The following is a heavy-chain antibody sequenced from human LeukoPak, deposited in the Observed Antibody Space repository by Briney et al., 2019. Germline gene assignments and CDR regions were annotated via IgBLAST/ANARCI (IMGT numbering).Heavy chain of an antibody. CDR2: IYYSGST. D-gene: IGHD3-3*01. V-gene: IGHV4-59*01. CDR1: GGSISSYY. CDR3: ARDRLEWLLGLDP. Sequence: SETLSLTCTASGGSISSYYWNWIRQPPGKGLEWIGYIYYSGSTNYNPSLKSRVTISEDTSKNQFSLKLSSVTAADTAVYYCARDRLEWLLGLDPWGQGTLVTVSS. J-gene: IGHJ5*02.